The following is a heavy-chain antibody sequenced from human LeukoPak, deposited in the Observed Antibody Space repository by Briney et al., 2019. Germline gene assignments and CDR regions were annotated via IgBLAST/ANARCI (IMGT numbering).Heavy chain of an antibody. CDR2: INPSGGST. J-gene: IGHJ3*02. CDR3: ASIVVVTAISAFDI. Sequence: ASVKVSCKASGYTFTSYYMHWVRQAPGQGLEWMGIINPSGGSTSYAQKFQGRVTMTRDMSTSTVYMELSSLRSEDPAVYYCASIVVVTAISAFDIWGQGTMVTVSS. CDR1: GYTFTSYY. V-gene: IGHV1-46*01. D-gene: IGHD2-21*02.